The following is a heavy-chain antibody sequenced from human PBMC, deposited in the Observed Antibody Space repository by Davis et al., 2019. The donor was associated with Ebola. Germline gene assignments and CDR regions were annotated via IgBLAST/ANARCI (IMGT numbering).Heavy chain of an antibody. CDR1: GFTFTSYG. CDR3: ATRGVTPL. D-gene: IGHD2-21*02. V-gene: IGHV3-30*03. Sequence: GGSLRLSCAASGFTFTSYGMHWVCPAPGKVLEWVAVISYDGSNKYYADSVKGRFTISRDNAKNSLYLQMNSLRAEDTAVYYCATRGVTPLWGQGTLVTVAS. CDR2: ISYDGSNK. J-gene: IGHJ4*02.